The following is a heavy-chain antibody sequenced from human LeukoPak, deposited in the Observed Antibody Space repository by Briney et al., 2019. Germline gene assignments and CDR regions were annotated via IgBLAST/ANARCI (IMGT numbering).Heavy chain of an antibody. CDR3: ARASRVGATYYYYYYMDV. Sequence: ASVKVSCKASGYTFTSYGISWVRQAPGQGLEWMGWINPNSGGTNYAQKFQGRVTMTRDTSISTAYMELSRLRSDDTAVYYCARASRVGATYYYYYYMDVWGKGTTVTVSS. D-gene: IGHD1-26*01. V-gene: IGHV1-2*02. CDR1: GYTFTSYG. CDR2: INPNSGGT. J-gene: IGHJ6*03.